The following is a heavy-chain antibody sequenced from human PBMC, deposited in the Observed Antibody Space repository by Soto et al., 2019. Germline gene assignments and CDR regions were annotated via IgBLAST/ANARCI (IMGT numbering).Heavy chain of an antibody. J-gene: IGHJ4*02. Sequence: SQTLSLTCAISGDSVSSNSAAWNWIRQSPSRGLEWLGRTYYRSKWYNDYAVSVKSRITINPDTSKNQFSLQLNSVTPEDTAVYYCARVSCLYASYFRWYYFDYWGQGTLVTVSS. V-gene: IGHV6-1*01. CDR2: TYYRSKWYN. D-gene: IGHD3-10*01. CDR1: GDSVSSNSAA. CDR3: ARVSCLYASYFRWYYFDY.